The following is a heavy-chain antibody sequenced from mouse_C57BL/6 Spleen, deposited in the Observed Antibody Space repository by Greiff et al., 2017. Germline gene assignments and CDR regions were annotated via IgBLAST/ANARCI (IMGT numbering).Heavy chain of an antibody. Sequence: VKLMESGPELVKPGASVKISCKASGYAFSSSWMNWVKQRPGKGLEWIGRIYPGDGDTNYNGKFKGKATLTADKSSSTAYMPRSSLTSEDSAVYFCARSYGSYYFDYWGQGTTLTGSS. D-gene: IGHD1-1*01. CDR3: ARSYGSYYFDY. V-gene: IGHV1-82*01. J-gene: IGHJ2*01. CDR2: IYPGDGDT. CDR1: GYAFSSSW.